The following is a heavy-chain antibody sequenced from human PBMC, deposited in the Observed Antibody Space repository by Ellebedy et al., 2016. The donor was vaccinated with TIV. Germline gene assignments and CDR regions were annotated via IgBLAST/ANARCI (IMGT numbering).Heavy chain of an antibody. Sequence: SETLSLTCSVSRGSISSSSHYWGWIRQPPGKGLEWIGTMSYRVYYSGSSYQDPSVKSRVTIVVDTTKNQVSLDLSTVTAADTAVYYCARVGLHRGEAAATPLFDSWGPGILVTVSS. D-gene: IGHD6-25*01. CDR1: RGSISSSSHY. J-gene: IGHJ4*02. V-gene: IGHV4-39*07. CDR2: SYRVYYSGSS. CDR3: ARVGLHRGEAAATPLFDS.